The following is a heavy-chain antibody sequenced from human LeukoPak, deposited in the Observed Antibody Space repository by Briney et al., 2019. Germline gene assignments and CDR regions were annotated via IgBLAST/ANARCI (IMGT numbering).Heavy chain of an antibody. Sequence: GGSLRLSCAASGFTFSSYSMNWVRQAPGKGLEWVSSISSSSSYIYYAGSVKGRFTISRDNAKNSLYLQMNSLRAEDTAVYYCARQLIAAAGDDAFDIWGQGTMVTVSS. CDR2: ISSSSSYI. J-gene: IGHJ3*02. CDR3: ARQLIAAAGDDAFDI. V-gene: IGHV3-21*01. CDR1: GFTFSSYS. D-gene: IGHD6-13*01.